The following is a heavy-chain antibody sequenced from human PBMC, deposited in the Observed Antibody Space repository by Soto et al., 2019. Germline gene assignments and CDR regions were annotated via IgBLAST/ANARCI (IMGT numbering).Heavy chain of an antibody. CDR2: ISSSSSYI. D-gene: IGHD6-13*01. V-gene: IGHV3-21*01. Sequence: EVQLVESGGGLVKPGGSLRLSCAASGFTFSSYSMHWVRQAPGKGLEWVSSISSSSSYIYYADSVKGRFTISRDNAKNSLYLQMNSLRAEDTAVYYCARTGRGIAAAGDYYYGMDVWGQGTTVTVSS. J-gene: IGHJ6*02. CDR1: GFTFSSYS. CDR3: ARTGRGIAAAGDYYYGMDV.